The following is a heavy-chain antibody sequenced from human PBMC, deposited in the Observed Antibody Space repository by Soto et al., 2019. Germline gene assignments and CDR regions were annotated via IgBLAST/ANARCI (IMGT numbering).Heavy chain of an antibody. CDR3: VRDRGYPDSFDI. CDR2: INSDGTTI. V-gene: IGHV3-74*01. Sequence: PGGSLRLSCAASGFNFGPFWMHWVRQAPGKGLVWVSHINSDGTTIVYADSVKGRFTISRDNAKNTLYLQMNSLRVEDTAVYFCVRDRGYPDSFDIWGPGTLVTHSS. CDR1: GFNFGPFW. J-gene: IGHJ3*02. D-gene: IGHD3-10*01.